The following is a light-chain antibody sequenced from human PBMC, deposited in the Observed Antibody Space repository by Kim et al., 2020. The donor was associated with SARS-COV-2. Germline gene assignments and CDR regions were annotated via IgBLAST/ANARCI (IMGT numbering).Light chain of an antibody. CDR1: QSVSSN. J-gene: IGKJ2*01. CDR2: AAS. Sequence: EIVMTQSPATLSVSPGERATLSCRASQSVSSNLAWYQQKPGQAPRLLIYAASTRATGIPARFSGSGSGTEFTLTISSLQSEDFAVYYCQQYNNWSYTFGHETKLDI. CDR3: QQYNNWSYT. V-gene: IGKV3-15*01.